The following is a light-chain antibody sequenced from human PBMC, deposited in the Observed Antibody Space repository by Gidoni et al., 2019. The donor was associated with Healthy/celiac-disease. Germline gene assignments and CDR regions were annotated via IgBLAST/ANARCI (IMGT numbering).Light chain of an antibody. CDR3: QQYDNLPLT. CDR2: DAS. J-gene: IGKJ4*01. Sequence: DIKMTQSPSSLSASVGDRVTITCQASQDINNYLNWYQQKPGKAPKLLIYDASNWETGVPSRFSGSGSGTDFTFTISRLQPEDIATYYCQQYDNLPLTFGGGTKVEIK. V-gene: IGKV1-33*01. CDR1: QDINNY.